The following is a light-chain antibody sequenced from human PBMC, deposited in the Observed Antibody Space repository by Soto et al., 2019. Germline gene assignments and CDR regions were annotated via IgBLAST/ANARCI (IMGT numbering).Light chain of an antibody. V-gene: IGLV1-47*02. CDR1: SSNIGSNY. CDR3: SSYTIYSTLLL. CDR2: SNN. J-gene: IGLJ2*01. Sequence: QSVLTQPPSASGTPGQRVTISCSGSSSNIGSNYVYWYQQLPGTAPKLLIYSNNQRPSGVPDRFSGSKSGTSASLAISGLRSEDEADYYCSSYTIYSTLLLFGGGTQLTVL.